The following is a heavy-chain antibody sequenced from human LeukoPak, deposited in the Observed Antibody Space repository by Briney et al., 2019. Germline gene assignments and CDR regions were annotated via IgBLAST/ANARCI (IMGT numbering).Heavy chain of an antibody. Sequence: SETLSLTCTVSGGSTSNYFCTWLRQSAGKGLEWIGRIHTSGSTNYNPSLKSRVSMSVDTSKNQFSLKLSSVTAADTAVYYCPRGPEGHGYYFDYWGQGALVTVSS. V-gene: IGHV4-4*07. CDR2: IHTSGST. D-gene: IGHD3-3*01. J-gene: IGHJ4*02. CDR3: PRGPEGHGYYFDY. CDR1: GGSTSNYF.